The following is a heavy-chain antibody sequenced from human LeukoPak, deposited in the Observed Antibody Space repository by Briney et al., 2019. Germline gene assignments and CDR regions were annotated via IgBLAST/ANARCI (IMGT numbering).Heavy chain of an antibody. CDR3: ARRGYDYVWGGYHQSYYFDY. J-gene: IGHJ4*02. CDR1: GYSFTSYW. V-gene: IGHV5-51*01. CDR2: IYPGDSDT. D-gene: IGHD3-16*02. Sequence: GESLKISCKGSGYSFTSYWIGWVRQMPGKGLEWMGIIYPGDSDTRYSPSFQGQVTISADKSISTAYLQWSSLKASDTAMYYCARRGYDYVWGGYHQSYYFDYWGQGTLVTVSS.